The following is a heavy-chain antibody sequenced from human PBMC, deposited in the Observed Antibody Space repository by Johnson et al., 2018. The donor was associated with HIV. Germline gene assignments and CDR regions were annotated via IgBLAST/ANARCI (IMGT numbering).Heavy chain of an antibody. CDR3: AKGGLRFNMVRGGSDAFDI. V-gene: IGHV3-30*19. J-gene: IGHJ3*02. Sequence: QVQLVESGGGVVQPGRSLRLSCAASGFTFSSYGMHWVRQAPGKGLEWVAVISFDGSNKYYADSVKGRFTISRDNSKNTLYLRMNSLRAEDTAVYYCAKGGLRFNMVRGGSDAFDIWGQGTMVTVSS. CDR2: ISFDGSNK. CDR1: GFTFSSYG. D-gene: IGHD3-10*01.